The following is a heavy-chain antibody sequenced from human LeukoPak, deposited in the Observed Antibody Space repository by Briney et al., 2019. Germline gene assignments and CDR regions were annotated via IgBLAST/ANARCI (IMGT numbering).Heavy chain of an antibody. CDR3: AKDAGYCSGGSCPHYFDY. Sequence: GSLRLSCAASGFTFSSYAMSWVRQAPGKGLEWVSAISGSGGSTYYADSVKGRFTISRDNCKNTLYLQMNSLRAEDTAVYYCAKDAGYCSGGSCPHYFDYWGQGTLVTVSS. D-gene: IGHD2-15*01. CDR2: ISGSGGST. J-gene: IGHJ4*02. V-gene: IGHV3-23*01. CDR1: GFTFSSYA.